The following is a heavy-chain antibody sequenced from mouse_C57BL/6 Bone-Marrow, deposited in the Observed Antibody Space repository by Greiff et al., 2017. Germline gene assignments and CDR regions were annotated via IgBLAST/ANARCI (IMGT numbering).Heavy chain of an antibody. CDR1: GYTFTSYW. CDR3: ARSNYDYG. D-gene: IGHD2-4*01. CDR2: LNPSNGGT. V-gene: IGHV1-53*01. Sequence: QVQLQQPGTALVKPGASVKLSCKASGYTFTSYWMHWVKPRPGQGLEWIGNLNPSNGGTNYNDKFKSKATLTVDKSSSTADMQLSSLTSVDSAVYYCARSNYDYGWGQGTTLTVAS. J-gene: IGHJ2*01.